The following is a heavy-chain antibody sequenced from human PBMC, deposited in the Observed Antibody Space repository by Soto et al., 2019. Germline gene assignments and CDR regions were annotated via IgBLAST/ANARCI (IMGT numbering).Heavy chain of an antibody. CDR1: GGTFSSYT. D-gene: IGHD1-26*01. CDR3: ARDILSNRDSGDGGLSWFDP. J-gene: IGHJ5*02. Sequence: QVQLVQSGAEVKKPGSSVKVSCKASGGTFSSYTISWVRQAPGQGLEWMGSIIPILGIANSAQTFQGRVTITADKATSTASMELSSLRSEDTAVYYCARDILSNRDSGDGGLSWFDPWGQGTLVTVSS. CDR2: IIPILGIA. V-gene: IGHV1-69*08.